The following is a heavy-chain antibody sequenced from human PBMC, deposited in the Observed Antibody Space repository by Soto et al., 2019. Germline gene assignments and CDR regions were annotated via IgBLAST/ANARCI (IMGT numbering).Heavy chain of an antibody. CDR1: GGSISSSSYY. D-gene: IGHD6-19*01. CDR3: ARHEAPSGWYFDY. V-gene: IGHV4-39*01. Sequence: QLQLQESGPGLVKPSETLSLTCTVSGGSISSSSYYWGWIRQPPGKGLEWIGSIYYSGSTYYNPSLKSRGTLSVDTSKNQFSLKLGSVTAAAPAVYYCARHEAPSGWYFDYWGQGTLVTVSS. J-gene: IGHJ4*02. CDR2: IYYSGST.